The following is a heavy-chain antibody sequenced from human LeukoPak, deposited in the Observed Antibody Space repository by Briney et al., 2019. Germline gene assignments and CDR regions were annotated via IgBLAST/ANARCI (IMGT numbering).Heavy chain of an antibody. Sequence: PGGSLRLSCAASGFTFSSYGMHWVRQAPGKGLEWVAFIRYDGSNKYYADSVKGRFTISRDNSKNTLYLQMNSLRAEDTAVYYCAKGLYDFWSGHLDYWGQGTLVTVSS. V-gene: IGHV3-30*02. D-gene: IGHD3-3*01. J-gene: IGHJ4*02. CDR3: AKGLYDFWSGHLDY. CDR2: IRYDGSNK. CDR1: GFTFSSYG.